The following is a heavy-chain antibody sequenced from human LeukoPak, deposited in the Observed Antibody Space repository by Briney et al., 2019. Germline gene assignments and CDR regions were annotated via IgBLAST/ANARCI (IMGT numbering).Heavy chain of an antibody. J-gene: IGHJ3*02. CDR2: ISGGGGST. V-gene: IGHV3-23*01. CDR3: ARPRRGYSGYDDAFDI. CDR1: GFTLSSYG. D-gene: IGHD5-12*01. Sequence: WGSLRFSCAASGFTLSSYGMSWVRQAPGQGLEWVSGISGGGGSTYYADSVKGRFTISRDNSKNTLYLQMNSLRAEDTAVYYCARPRRGYSGYDDAFDIWGQGTMVTVSS.